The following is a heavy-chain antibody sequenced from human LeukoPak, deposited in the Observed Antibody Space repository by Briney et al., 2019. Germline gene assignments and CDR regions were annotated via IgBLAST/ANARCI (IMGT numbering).Heavy chain of an antibody. CDR2: ISSSGSTI. J-gene: IGHJ6*03. D-gene: IGHD2-8*01. V-gene: IGHV3-11*01. CDR3: AKGRGHCINGVCHNYYYMDV. Sequence: PGGSLRLSCAASGFTFSDYYMSWIRQAPGKGLEWVSYISSSGSTIYYADSVKGRFTISRDNSKNTLYLQMSSLRADDTAMYYCAKGRGHCINGVCHNYYYMDVWGKGTTVTVS. CDR1: GFTFSDYY.